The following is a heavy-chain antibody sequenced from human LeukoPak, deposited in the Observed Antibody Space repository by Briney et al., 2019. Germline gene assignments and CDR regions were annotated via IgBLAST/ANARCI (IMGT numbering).Heavy chain of an antibody. J-gene: IGHJ4*02. D-gene: IGHD6-13*01. CDR2: ISSSGSTI. CDR3: ARQIAAAGSFDH. CDR1: GSTFSSYE. Sequence: GGSLRLSCAASGSTFSSYEMNWVRQAPGKGLEWVSYISSSGSTIYYADSVKGRFTISRDNAKNSLYLQMNSLRAEDTAVYYCARQIAAAGSFDHWGQGTLVTVSS. V-gene: IGHV3-48*03.